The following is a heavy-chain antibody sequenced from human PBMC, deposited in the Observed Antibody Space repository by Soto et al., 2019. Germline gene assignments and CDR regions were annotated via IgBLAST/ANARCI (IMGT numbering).Heavy chain of an antibody. CDR1: GFTFSSYA. Sequence: EVQLLESGGDLVQPGGTLRLSCAASGFTFSSYAMTWVSQAPGKGLEWVASVSGAGGSTYYADSVKGRFTISRDNSKNTLYLQMSSLRVEDTAVYYCAKDIVRSSPGYYFDYWGQGTLVTVSS. CDR2: VSGAGGST. J-gene: IGHJ4*02. D-gene: IGHD6-6*01. V-gene: IGHV3-23*01. CDR3: AKDIVRSSPGYYFDY.